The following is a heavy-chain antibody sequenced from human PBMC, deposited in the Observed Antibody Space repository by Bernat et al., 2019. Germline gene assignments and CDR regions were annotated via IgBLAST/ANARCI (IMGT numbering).Heavy chain of an antibody. CDR2: IYYSGST. D-gene: IGHD6-13*01. CDR3: ARTSQQLARSARGGFDP. CDR1: GGSISSSSYY. J-gene: IGHJ5*02. Sequence: QLQLQESGPGLVKPSETLSLTCTVSGGSISSSSYYWGWIRQPPGKGLEWIGSIYYSGSTYYNPSLKSRVTISVDTSKNQCSLKLSSVTAADTAVYYCARTSQQLARSARGGFDPWGQGTLVTVSS. V-gene: IGHV4-39*01.